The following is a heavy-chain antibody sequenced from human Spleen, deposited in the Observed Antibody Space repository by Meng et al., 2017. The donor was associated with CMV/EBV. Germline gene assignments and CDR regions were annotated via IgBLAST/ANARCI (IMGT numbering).Heavy chain of an antibody. Sequence: ASVKVSCKASGYTFTSYGISWVRQAHGQGLEWMGWISAYNGNTNYAQKLQGRVTMTTDTSTSTAYMELRSLRSDDTAIYYCARDNDGAYRYGMDVWGQGTTVTVSS. CDR2: ISAYNGNT. CDR3: ARDNDGAYRYGMDV. CDR1: GYTFTSYG. D-gene: IGHD1-1*01. J-gene: IGHJ6*02. V-gene: IGHV1-18*01.